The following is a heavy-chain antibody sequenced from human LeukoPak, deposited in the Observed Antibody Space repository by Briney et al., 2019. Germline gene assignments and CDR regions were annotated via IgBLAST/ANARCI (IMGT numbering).Heavy chain of an antibody. CDR2: ISAYNGNT. D-gene: IGHD3-10*01. J-gene: IGHJ5*02. Sequence: ASVKVSCKASGYTFTSYGISWVRQAPGQGLEWMGWISAYNGNTNYAQKLRGRVTMTTDTSTSTAYMELRSLRSDDTAVYYCARDHSRYGSGSYKPNWFDPWGQGTLVTVSS. CDR1: GYTFTSYG. V-gene: IGHV1-18*01. CDR3: ARDHSRYGSGSYKPNWFDP.